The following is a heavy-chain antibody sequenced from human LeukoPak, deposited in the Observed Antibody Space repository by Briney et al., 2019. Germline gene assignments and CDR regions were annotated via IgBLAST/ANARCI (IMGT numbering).Heavy chain of an antibody. CDR2: IYTSGST. V-gene: IGHV4-4*07. J-gene: IGHJ3*02. Sequence: SETLSLTCTVSGGSISSYYWSWIRQPAGKGLEWIGRIYTSGSTNYNPSLKSRVTMSLDTSKNQFSLKLSSVTAADTAVYYCAKDHYLYYYDNSGLDIWGQGTMVTVSS. D-gene: IGHD3-22*01. CDR1: GGSISSYY. CDR3: AKDHYLYYYDNSGLDI.